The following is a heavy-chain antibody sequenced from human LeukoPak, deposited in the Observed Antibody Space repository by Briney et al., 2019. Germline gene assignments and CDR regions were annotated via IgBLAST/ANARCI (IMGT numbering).Heavy chain of an antibody. CDR1: GGSISSGGYS. D-gene: IGHD3-3*01. J-gene: IGHJ4*02. CDR3: ARYDFNKYFDY. Sequence: KPSETLSLTCAVSGGSISSGGYSWNWIRQPPGKGLEWIGYIYYSGSTNYNPSLKSRVTMSVDTSKNQFSLKLTSVTAADTAVYYCARYDFNKYFDYWGQGTLVTVSS. V-gene: IGHV4-61*08. CDR2: IYYSGST.